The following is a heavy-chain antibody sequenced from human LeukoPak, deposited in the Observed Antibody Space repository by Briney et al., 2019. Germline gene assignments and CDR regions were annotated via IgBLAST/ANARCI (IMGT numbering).Heavy chain of an antibody. Sequence: SETLSLTCTVSGGSISSYYWSWIRQPPGKGLEWIGYIYYSGSTNYNPSLKSRVTISVDTSKNQFSLKLSSVTAADTAVYYCARDSVTIFGVANYGMDVWGQGTTVTVSS. CDR1: GGSISSYY. CDR2: IYYSGST. V-gene: IGHV4-59*01. J-gene: IGHJ6*02. CDR3: ARDSVTIFGVANYGMDV. D-gene: IGHD3-3*01.